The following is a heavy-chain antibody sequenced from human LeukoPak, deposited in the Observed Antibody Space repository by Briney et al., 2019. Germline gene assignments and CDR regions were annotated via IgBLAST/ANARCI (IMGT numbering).Heavy chain of an antibody. J-gene: IGHJ4*02. CDR2: IYTSGST. Sequence: SETLSLTCTVSGGSISSYYWSWIRQPAGKGLEWIGRIYTSGSTNYNPSLKSRVTMSVDTSKNQFSLKLSPVTAADTAVYYCARQGIVSAAGAHFDYWGQGTLVTVSS. V-gene: IGHV4-4*07. D-gene: IGHD6-13*01. CDR3: ARQGIVSAAGAHFDY. CDR1: GGSISSYY.